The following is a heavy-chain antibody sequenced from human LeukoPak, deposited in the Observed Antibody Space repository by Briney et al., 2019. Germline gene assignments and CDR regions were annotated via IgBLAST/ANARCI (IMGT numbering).Heavy chain of an antibody. D-gene: IGHD6-19*01. CDR2: IYYSGST. V-gene: IGHV4-39*01. J-gene: IGHJ4*02. CDR3: ARLGSVAVADY. CDR1: GGPNSSSSYL. Sequence: SETLSLPCTVSGGPNSSSSYLGGGIREPPGKGVEWIGSIYYSGSTYYNPSLKSRVTISVDTSKNQFSLKLSSVTAADTAVYYCARLGSVAVADYWGQGTLVTVSS.